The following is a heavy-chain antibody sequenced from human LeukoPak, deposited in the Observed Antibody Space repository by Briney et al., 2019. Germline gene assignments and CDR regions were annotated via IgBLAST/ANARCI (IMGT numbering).Heavy chain of an antibody. Sequence: SETLSLTCTVSAGSISSSSYYWGWIRQPPGKGLEWIGSIYYSGSTYYNPSLKSRVTISVDTSKNQFSLKLSSVTAADTAVYYCAITYSGAFDIWGQGTMVTVSS. J-gene: IGHJ3*02. CDR2: IYYSGST. V-gene: IGHV4-39*01. CDR1: AGSISSSSYY. D-gene: IGHD1-26*01. CDR3: AITYSGAFDI.